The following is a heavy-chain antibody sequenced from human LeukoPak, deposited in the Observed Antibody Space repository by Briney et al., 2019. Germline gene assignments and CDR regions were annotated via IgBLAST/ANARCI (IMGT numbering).Heavy chain of an antibody. CDR2: ISSSSSYI. D-gene: IGHD3-22*01. Sequence: GGSLRLSCAASGFTLSNYGMDWVRQAPGKGLEWVSSISSSSSYIYYADSVKGRFTISRDNAKNSLYLQMNSLRAEDTAVYYCARDLKWLPLDYWGQGTLVTVSS. CDR1: GFTLSNYG. V-gene: IGHV3-21*01. CDR3: ARDLKWLPLDY. J-gene: IGHJ4*02.